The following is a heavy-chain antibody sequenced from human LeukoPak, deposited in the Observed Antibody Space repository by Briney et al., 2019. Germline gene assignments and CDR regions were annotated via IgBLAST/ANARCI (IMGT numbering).Heavy chain of an antibody. CDR3: ARAVGDYGYYYYGMDV. CDR1: GYTFTSYA. V-gene: IGHV1-3*01. D-gene: IGHD4-17*01. J-gene: IGHJ6*02. CDR2: INAGNGNT. Sequence: ASVKVSCKASGYTFTSYAMHWVRQAPGQRLEWMGWINAGNGNTKYSQKFQGRVTITRDTSASTAYMELSSLRSEDTAVYYCARAVGDYGYYYYGMDVWGQGTTVTVSS.